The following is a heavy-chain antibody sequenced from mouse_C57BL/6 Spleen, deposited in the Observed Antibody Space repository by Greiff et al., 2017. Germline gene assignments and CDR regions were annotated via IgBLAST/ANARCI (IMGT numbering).Heavy chain of an antibody. CDR3: ANYNPCTCFAY. Sequence: LVESGAELVRPGASVTLSCKASGYTFNDYEMHWVKQTPVHGLEWIGAIDPETGGTAYNQNFKGKAILTADKSSSTAYMELRSLTSEDSAFYYCANYNPCTCFAYWGHATLVTVSA. CDR2: IDPETGGT. D-gene: IGHD1-3*01. CDR1: GYTFNDYE. V-gene: IGHV1-15*01. J-gene: IGHJ3*01.